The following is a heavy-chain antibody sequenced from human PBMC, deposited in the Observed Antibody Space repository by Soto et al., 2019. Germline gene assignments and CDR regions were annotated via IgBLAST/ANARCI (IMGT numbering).Heavy chain of an antibody. CDR1: GFTFSDYV. J-gene: IGHJ3*01. D-gene: IGHD3-3*02. V-gene: IGHV3-30*14. Sequence: QVRLVESGGGVVQPGTSLRLSCAASGFTFSDYVIHWVRQAAGKGLEWVASMTYDGATEYYADSVKGRFTMSRDNSKRALSLQMNSLRPDDTAVYYCVRVRISIAVNDALDVWGQGTTVTVSS. CDR2: MTYDGATE. CDR3: VRVRISIAVNDALDV.